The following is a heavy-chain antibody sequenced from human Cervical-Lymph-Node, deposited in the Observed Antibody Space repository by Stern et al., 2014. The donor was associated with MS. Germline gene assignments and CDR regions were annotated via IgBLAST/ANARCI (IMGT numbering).Heavy chain of an antibody. V-gene: IGHV1-69*12. CDR2: IIPMFGAA. CDR3: ARDKEAHYFDS. Sequence: QVQLVQSGAEARKPGSSVKVSCKASGGTFSNLAISWLRQVPGQGLEWMGGIIPMFGAANYAQKFQGTVTITADESTNTVYMELSSLRSEDAALYYCARDKEAHYFDSWGQGTLVTVSS. CDR1: GGTFSNLA. J-gene: IGHJ4*02.